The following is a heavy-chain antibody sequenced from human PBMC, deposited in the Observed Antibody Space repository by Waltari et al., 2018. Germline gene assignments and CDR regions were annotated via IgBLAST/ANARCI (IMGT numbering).Heavy chain of an antibody. CDR3: ARHRARFGGVIGVYYYHMDV. CDR2: IYISDSA. D-gene: IGHD3-16*02. J-gene: IGHJ6*03. V-gene: IGHV4-4*07. Sequence: QVQLQESGPGLVKPSETLSLICTVSGDSISSYYWSWIRQPAGKGLEWIGRIYISDSANYNPSHKMRVTMSIDTSKNQIARRLISVTAADTAVYDCARHRARFGGVIGVYYYHMDVLGKGTTVTVSS. CDR1: GDSISSYY.